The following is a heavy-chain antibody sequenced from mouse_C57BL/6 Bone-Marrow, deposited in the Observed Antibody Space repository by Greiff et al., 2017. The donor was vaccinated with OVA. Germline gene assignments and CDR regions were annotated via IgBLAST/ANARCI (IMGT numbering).Heavy chain of an antibody. J-gene: IGHJ1*03. CDR3: ARVDYLRPNWYCEV. Sequence: QVQLKQPGAELVRPGSSVKLSCKASGYTFTSYWMHWVQQRPIQGLEWIGNIDPSDSETHYNQKFKDKATLTVDKSSNTAYMQLSSLTSEDSAVNNCARVDYLRPNWYCEVWGTGTTVTVSA. CDR1: GYTFTSYW. V-gene: IGHV1-52*01. D-gene: IGHD2-4*01. CDR2: IDPSDSET.